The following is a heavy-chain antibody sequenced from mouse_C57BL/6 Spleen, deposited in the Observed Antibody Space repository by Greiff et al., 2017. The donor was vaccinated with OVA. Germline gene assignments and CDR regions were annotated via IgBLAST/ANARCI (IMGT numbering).Heavy chain of an antibody. V-gene: IGHV1-69*01. CDR2: IDPSDSYT. Sequence: QVQLQQPGAELVMPGASVKLSCKASGYTFNSYWMHWVKQRPGQGLEWIGEIDPSDSYTKYNQKFKGKSTLTVDKSSSTAYRQLSSLTSEDSAVYYCASVMVKGLLYAMDDWGQVTSVTVSS. J-gene: IGHJ4*01. CDR3: ASVMVKGLLYAMDD. D-gene: IGHD2-3*01. CDR1: GYTFNSYW.